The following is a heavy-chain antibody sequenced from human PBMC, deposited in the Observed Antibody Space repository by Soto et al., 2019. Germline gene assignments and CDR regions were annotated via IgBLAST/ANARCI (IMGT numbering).Heavy chain of an antibody. CDR1: GGSFSGYY. CDR3: ARAATRRGVLRYFDWLSNRAYYFDY. Sequence: QVQLQQWGAGLLKPSETLSLTCAVYGGSFSGYYWSWIRQPPGKGLEWIGEINHSGSTNYNPSLKSRVTISVDTSKNQFSLKLSSVTAADTAVYYCARAATRRGVLRYFDWLSNRAYYFDYWGQGTLVTVSS. D-gene: IGHD3-9*01. J-gene: IGHJ4*02. CDR2: INHSGST. V-gene: IGHV4-34*01.